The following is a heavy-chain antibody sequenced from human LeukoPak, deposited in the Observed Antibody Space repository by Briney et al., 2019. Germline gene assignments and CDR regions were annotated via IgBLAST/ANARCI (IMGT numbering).Heavy chain of an antibody. CDR3: ARKPGIVGATGAYFDY. CDR1: GFTFNNAW. V-gene: IGHV3-48*04. CDR2: ISSSGSTI. J-gene: IGHJ4*02. Sequence: PGGSLRLSCAGSGFTFNNAWMTWVRQAPGKGLEWVSYISSSGSTIYYADSVKGRFTISGDNAKNSLYLQMNSLRAEDTAVYYCARKPGIVGATGAYFDYWGQGTLVTVSS. D-gene: IGHD1-26*01.